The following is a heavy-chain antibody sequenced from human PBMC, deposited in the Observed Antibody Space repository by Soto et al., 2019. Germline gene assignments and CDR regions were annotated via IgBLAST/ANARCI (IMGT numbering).Heavy chain of an antibody. Sequence: GSLSITCTVCSDCVSGYYWGGIEQPPGKGLEWIGYIHYSVSTNYNPSLKSRVTISVDTPKNQFSLKVNSMTAADTAVYYCARGGLEARKGRWSDPWGQGTLVTVSS. CDR2: IHYSVST. CDR3: ARGGLEARKGRWSDP. CDR1: SDCVSGYY. V-gene: IGHV4-59*02. D-gene: IGHD6-6*01. J-gene: IGHJ5*02.